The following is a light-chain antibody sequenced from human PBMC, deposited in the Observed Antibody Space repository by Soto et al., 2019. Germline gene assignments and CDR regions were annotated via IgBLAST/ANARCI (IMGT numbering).Light chain of an antibody. Sequence: QSVLTQPASVSGSPGQSITISCTGTSSDVGSFKFVSWYQQHPGKAPKVMIHEGSKRPSGVSNRFSGSKSGNTASLTISGLQAEDEADYYCCSYAGSSTLVFGGGTKLTVL. V-gene: IGLV2-23*01. CDR3: CSYAGSSTLV. CDR2: EGS. CDR1: SSDVGSFKF. J-gene: IGLJ2*01.